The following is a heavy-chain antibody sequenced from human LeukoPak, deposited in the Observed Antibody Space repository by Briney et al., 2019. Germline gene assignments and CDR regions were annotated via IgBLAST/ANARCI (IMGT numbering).Heavy chain of an antibody. D-gene: IGHD3-10*01. J-gene: IGHJ4*02. V-gene: IGHV3-11*04. CDR3: ARGPYGSGSYCFDY. CDR1: GFTFSDYN. CDR2: ISRSGSTK. Sequence: GGSLRLSCAASGFTFSDYNMRWIRQAPGKGLEWVSSISRSGSTKYYADSVKGRFTISRDNSKNTLYLQMNSLRAEDTAVYYCARGPYGSGSYCFDYWGQGTLVTVSS.